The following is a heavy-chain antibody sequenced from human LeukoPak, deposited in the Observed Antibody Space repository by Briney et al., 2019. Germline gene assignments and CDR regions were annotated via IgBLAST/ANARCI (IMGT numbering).Heavy chain of an antibody. CDR1: GGTFSSYA. Sequence: ASVKVSCKASGGTFSSYAISWVRQAPGQGLEWMGGIIPIFGTANYAQKFQGRVTITADKSTSTAYVELSSLRSEDTAVYYCARASGSRDYYGMDVWGKGTTVTVSS. J-gene: IGHJ6*04. D-gene: IGHD3-10*01. V-gene: IGHV1-69*06. CDR3: ARASGSRDYYGMDV. CDR2: IIPIFGTA.